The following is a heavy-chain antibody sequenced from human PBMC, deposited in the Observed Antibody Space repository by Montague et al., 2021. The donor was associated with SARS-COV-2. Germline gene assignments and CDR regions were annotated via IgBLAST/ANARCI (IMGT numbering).Heavy chain of an antibody. CDR2: ISYNGGST. D-gene: IGHD2-15*01. J-gene: IGHJ4*02. CDR1: GFTFRDSA. CDR3: ARDIECSF. Sequence: SLRLSCAASGFTFRDSAMNWVRQAPGKGLEWVSLISYNGGSTYYADSVKGRFTISRDNSNNTLYLQMNSLRAEGTAIYYCARDIECSFWGQGTLVTVSS. V-gene: IGHV3-23*01.